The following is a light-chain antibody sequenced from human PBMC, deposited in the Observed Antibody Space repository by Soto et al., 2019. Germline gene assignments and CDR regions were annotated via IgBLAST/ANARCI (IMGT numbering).Light chain of an antibody. CDR2: GDN. CDR1: SSNIGAGYD. Sequence: QSVPTQPPSVSGAPGQRGTISCTGTSSNIGAGYDVHWYQQLPGTAPKLLIYGDNNRPSGVPDRFSGSKSGTSASLAITGLQAEDEADYYCQSYDSTLSGSRVFGGGTKLTVL. CDR3: QSYDSTLSGSRV. J-gene: IGLJ2*01. V-gene: IGLV1-40*01.